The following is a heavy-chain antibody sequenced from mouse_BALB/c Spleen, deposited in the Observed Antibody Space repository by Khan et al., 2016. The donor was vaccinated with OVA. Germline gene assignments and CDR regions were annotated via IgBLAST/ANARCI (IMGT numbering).Heavy chain of an antibody. D-gene: IGHD2-2*01. Sequence: QVQLQQSGAELVKPGASVRLSCKASGYTFTSYYLYWVKQRPGQGLEWIGDINPSSGGTNFHEKFKSKATLTVDKFSSQAYIPLNSLTSEDSAVYYCTRTGYGSFAYWGQGTLGTVSA. CDR1: GYTFTSYY. J-gene: IGHJ3*01. V-gene: IGHV1S81*02. CDR2: INPSSGGT. CDR3: TRTGYGSFAY.